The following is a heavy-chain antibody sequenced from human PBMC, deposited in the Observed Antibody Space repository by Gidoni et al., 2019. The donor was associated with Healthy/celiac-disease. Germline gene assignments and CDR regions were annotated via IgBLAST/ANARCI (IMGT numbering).Heavy chain of an antibody. CDR2: IYHSGST. V-gene: IGHV4-4*02. D-gene: IGHD2-2*01. CDR1: GGSISSSNW. CDR3: ARGGIVVVPAAKRGPNFDY. J-gene: IGHJ4*02. Sequence: QVQLQESGPGLVKPSGTLSLTCAVSGGSISSSNWWSWVRQPPGKGLAWIGEIYHSGSTNYNPSLKSRVTISVDKSKNQFSLKLSSVTAADTAVYYCARGGIVVVPAAKRGPNFDYWGQGTLVTVSS.